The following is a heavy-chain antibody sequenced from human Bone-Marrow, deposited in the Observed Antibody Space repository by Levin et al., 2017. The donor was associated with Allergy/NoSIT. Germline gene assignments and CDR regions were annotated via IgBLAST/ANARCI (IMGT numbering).Heavy chain of an antibody. CDR2: ISWNSGSI. D-gene: IGHD3-16*01. Sequence: GGSLRLSCAASGFTFDDYAMHWVRQAPGKGLEWVSGISWNSGSIGYADSVKGRFTISRDNAKNSLYLQMNSLRAEDTALYYCAKLGGPFDYWGQGTLVTVSS. J-gene: IGHJ4*02. V-gene: IGHV3-9*01. CDR3: AKLGGPFDY. CDR1: GFTFDDYA.